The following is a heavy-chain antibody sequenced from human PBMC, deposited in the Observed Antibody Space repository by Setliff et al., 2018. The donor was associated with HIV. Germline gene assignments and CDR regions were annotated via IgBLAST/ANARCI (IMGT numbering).Heavy chain of an antibody. D-gene: IGHD3-22*01. J-gene: IGHJ4*02. CDR2: IYYSGST. V-gene: IGHV4-59*12. CDR3: GGNGYYSIDY. Sequence: PSETLSLTCTVSGGSISSDYWSWIRQPPGKGLEWIGYIYYSGSTNYNPSLKSRVTISVDKSKSQFSLKLNSVTAADTAVYYCGGNGYYSIDYWGQGTLVTVS. CDR1: GGSISSDY.